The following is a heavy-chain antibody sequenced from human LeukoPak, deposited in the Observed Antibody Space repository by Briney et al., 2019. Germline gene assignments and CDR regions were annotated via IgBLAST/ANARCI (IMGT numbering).Heavy chain of an antibody. V-gene: IGHV3-64*01. D-gene: IGHD3-3*01. CDR1: GFTSSTCA. CDR2: ISGNGDST. CDR3: ARGGIRFLEL. Sequence: GGSLRLSCAASGFTSSTCAMHWVRQAPGKGLEYVAAISGNGDSTYYANSVKGRFTISRDNSKNTLYLQMGSLRPEDTAVYYCARGGIRFLELWGQGTLVTVSS. J-gene: IGHJ4*02.